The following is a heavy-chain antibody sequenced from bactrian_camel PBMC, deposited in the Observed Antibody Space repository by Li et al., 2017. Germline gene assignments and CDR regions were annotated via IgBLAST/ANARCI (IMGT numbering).Heavy chain of an antibody. Sequence: DVQLVESGGGLVQPGGSLSVSCAISGFTFSSGYMMWIRQAPGKGLEWVSTINSGGGTTYYADSVKGRFTISRDNAKNTVYLQMNSLKPEDTAVYYCVRRSEFGYWGQGTQVTVS. J-gene: IGHJ6*01. V-gene: IGHV3S40*01. CDR1: GFTFSSGY. CDR3: VRRSEFGY. CDR2: INSGGGTT.